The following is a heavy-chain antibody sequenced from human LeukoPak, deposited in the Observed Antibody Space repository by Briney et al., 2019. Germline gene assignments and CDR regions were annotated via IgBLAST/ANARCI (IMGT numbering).Heavy chain of an antibody. Sequence: GGSLRLSCAASGFTFGNAWMSWVRQAPGKGLEWVGRIKSKTDGGTTDYAAPVKGRFTISRDDSKNTLYLQMNSLKTEDTAVYYCTTKVLRYFDWLPPDDYWGQGTLVTVSS. CDR3: TTKVLRYFDWLPPDDY. CDR2: IKSKTDGGTT. D-gene: IGHD3-9*01. J-gene: IGHJ4*02. CDR1: GFTFGNAW. V-gene: IGHV3-15*01.